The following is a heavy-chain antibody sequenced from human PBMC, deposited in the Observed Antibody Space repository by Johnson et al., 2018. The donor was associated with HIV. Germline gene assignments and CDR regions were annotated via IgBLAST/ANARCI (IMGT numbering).Heavy chain of an antibody. CDR2: ILYDGRNI. CDR3: ARLPSGYSRDAFNL. J-gene: IGHJ3*01. D-gene: IGHD3-3*01. V-gene: IGHV3-30*03. Sequence: QVRLVESGGGVVQPGRSLRLSCVVSGFTFSSETMHRVRQAPGDGLEWVAVILYDGRNIFSADSVKGRCTFSGDHSTISLYLQMDRLRAECTAFYYCARLPSGYSRDAFNLRGRGTMVTVSS. CDR1: GFTFSSET.